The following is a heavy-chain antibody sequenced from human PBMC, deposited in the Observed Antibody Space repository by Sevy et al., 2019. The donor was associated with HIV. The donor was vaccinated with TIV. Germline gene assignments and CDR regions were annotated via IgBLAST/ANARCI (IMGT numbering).Heavy chain of an antibody. CDR2: IKFDGSEK. CDR1: GFIFSGYW. J-gene: IGHJ4*02. CDR3: ARGRYCSGGGCYIDY. V-gene: IGHV3-7*01. Sequence: GGSLRLSCAAPGFIFSGYWMTWVRQAPGKGLEWVANIKFDGSEKYYVDSVKGRFTISRDNAKNSLFLQMNSLRAADTAVYYCARGRYCSGGGCYIDYWGQGTLVNVSS. D-gene: IGHD2-15*01.